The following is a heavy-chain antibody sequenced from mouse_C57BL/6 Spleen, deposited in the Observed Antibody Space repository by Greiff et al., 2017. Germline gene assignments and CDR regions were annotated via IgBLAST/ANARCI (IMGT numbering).Heavy chain of an antibody. D-gene: IGHD4-1*01. CDR2: INPNNGGT. V-gene: IGHV1-26*01. CDR1: GYTFTDYY. Sequence: VQLQQPGAELVRPGTSVKISCKASGYTFTDYYMNWVKQSHGKSLEWIGDINPNNGGTSYNQKFKGKATLTVDKSSSTAYMELRSLTSEDSAVYYCARSGPNWDGGFAYWGQGTLVTVSA. CDR3: ARSGPNWDGGFAY. J-gene: IGHJ3*01.